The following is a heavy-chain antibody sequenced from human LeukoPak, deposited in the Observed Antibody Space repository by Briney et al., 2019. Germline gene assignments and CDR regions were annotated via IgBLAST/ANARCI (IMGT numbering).Heavy chain of an antibody. V-gene: IGHV3-23*01. J-gene: IGHJ4*02. CDR3: ARTDYEIMAGYLDY. CDR2: ISGSGAST. Sequence: GGSLRLSCAASGFIFSSYGMSWVRQAPGKGLEWVSAISGSGASTYYADSVKGRFTISRDNSKNTLYLQMNSLRAEDTAVYYCARTDYEIMAGYLDYWGQGTLVTVSS. CDR1: GFIFSSYG. D-gene: IGHD3-9*01.